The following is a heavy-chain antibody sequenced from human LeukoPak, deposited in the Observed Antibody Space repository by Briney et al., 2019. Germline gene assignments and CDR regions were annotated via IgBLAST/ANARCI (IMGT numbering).Heavy chain of an antibody. CDR2: IVVGSGNT. V-gene: IGHV1-58*02. CDR1: GFTLTSSA. CDR3: AADRHSSGWYYYYYGMDV. D-gene: IGHD6-19*01. J-gene: IGHJ6*02. Sequence: ASVKVSCKASGFTLTSSAMQWVRQARGQRLEWIGWIVVGSGNTNYAQKFQERVTITRDMSTSTAYMELSSLRSEDTAVYYCAADRHSSGWYYYYYGMDVWGQGTTVTVSS.